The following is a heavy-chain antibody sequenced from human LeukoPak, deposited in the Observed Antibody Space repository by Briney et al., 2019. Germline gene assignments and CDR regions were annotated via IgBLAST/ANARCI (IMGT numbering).Heavy chain of an antibody. D-gene: IGHD5-24*01. V-gene: IGHV4-39*07. CDR1: GGSISSSNHY. J-gene: IGHJ5*02. CDR3: ARDNSLQDMAWWFDP. CDR2: IYYSGST. Sequence: PSETLSLTCTVSGGSISSSNHYWGWIRQPPEKGLEWIGTIYYSGSTYYNPSLKSRVTISVDTSKNQFSLKLSSVTAGDTAVYYCARDNSLQDMAWWFDPWGQGTLVIVSS.